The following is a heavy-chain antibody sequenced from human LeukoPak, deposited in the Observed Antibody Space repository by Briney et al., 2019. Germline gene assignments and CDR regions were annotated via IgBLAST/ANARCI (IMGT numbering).Heavy chain of an antibody. CDR1: GYTFTDYY. Sequence: ASVKVSCKASGYTFTDYYIHWVRQAPGQGLERVGWINPNSGATNYAQEFQGRVTMTRDTSISTAYMELSRLRSDDTAVYYCARDRRRFIESWGQGTLVTVSS. J-gene: IGHJ4*02. CDR3: ARDRRRFIES. V-gene: IGHV1-2*02. CDR2: INPNSGAT.